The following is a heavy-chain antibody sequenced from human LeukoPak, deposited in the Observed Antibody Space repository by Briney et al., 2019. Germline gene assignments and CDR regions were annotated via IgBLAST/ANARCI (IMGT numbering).Heavy chain of an antibody. V-gene: IGHV1-8*01. CDR3: ARGWAARPYYYYYMDV. Sequence: ASVKVSCKASGYTFTSYDINWVRQATGQGPEWMGWMNPNSGNTGYAQKFQGRVTMTRNTSISTAYMELSSLRSEDTAVYYCARGWAARPYYYYYMDVWGKGTTVTVSS. D-gene: IGHD6-6*01. CDR2: MNPNSGNT. J-gene: IGHJ6*03. CDR1: GYTFTSYD.